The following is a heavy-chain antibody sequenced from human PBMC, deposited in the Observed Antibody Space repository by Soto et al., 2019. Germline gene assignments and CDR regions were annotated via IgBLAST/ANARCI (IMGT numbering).Heavy chain of an antibody. V-gene: IGHV3-21*01. CDR3: TRDASRDSSARGWFDP. Sequence: LRLSCAASGFTFRSFTMNWVRQAPGKGLEWVSTISSNSAYIYYTDALRGRFTISRDNAKNSLHLQMNSLRAEDTAVYYCTRDASRDSSARGWFDPWGPGTLVNVSS. CDR2: ISSNSAYI. CDR1: GFTFRSFT. J-gene: IGHJ5*02. D-gene: IGHD6-13*01.